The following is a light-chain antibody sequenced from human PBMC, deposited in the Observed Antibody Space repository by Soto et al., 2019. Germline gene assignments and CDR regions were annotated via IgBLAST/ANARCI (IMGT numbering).Light chain of an antibody. CDR3: QQTYSRVLS. Sequence: DIQMTQSPSSLSASAGDRVTITCRASQSISTYLNWLQQKPGKAPEVLISATSTLQSGVPARFSGSGSGTEFTLTISSPQPEDVATYYCQQTYSRVLSFGGGTKVEIK. CDR1: QSISTY. V-gene: IGKV1-39*01. J-gene: IGKJ4*01. CDR2: ATS.